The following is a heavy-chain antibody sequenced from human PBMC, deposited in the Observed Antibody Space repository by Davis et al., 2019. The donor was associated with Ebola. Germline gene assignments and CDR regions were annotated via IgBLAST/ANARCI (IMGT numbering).Heavy chain of an antibody. CDR3: ARGPRYYYDSSGWPGDY. D-gene: IGHD3-22*01. CDR2: INPNSGGT. CDR1: GYTFTGYY. Sequence: ASVKVSCKASGYTFTGYYMHWVRQAPGQGLEWMGWINPNSGGTNYAQKFQGRVTMTRDTSISIAYMELSRLRSDDTAVYYCARGPRYYYDSSGWPGDYWGQGTLVTVSP. J-gene: IGHJ4*02. V-gene: IGHV1-2*02.